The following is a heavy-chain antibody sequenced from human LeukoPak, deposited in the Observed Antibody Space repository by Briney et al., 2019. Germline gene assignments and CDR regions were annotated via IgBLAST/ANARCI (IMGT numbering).Heavy chain of an antibody. J-gene: IGHJ4*02. CDR1: GFTFSSYA. Sequence: GGSLRLSCAASGFTFSSYAMSWVRQAPGKGLEWVSGISGSGGNPYYADSVKGRFAISRDNSKSTLYLQMNSLRAEDTAVYYCAKANCGSECYYYLDSWGQGTLVTVSS. CDR3: AKANCGSECYYYLDS. D-gene: IGHD2-21*01. CDR2: ISGSGGNP. V-gene: IGHV3-23*01.